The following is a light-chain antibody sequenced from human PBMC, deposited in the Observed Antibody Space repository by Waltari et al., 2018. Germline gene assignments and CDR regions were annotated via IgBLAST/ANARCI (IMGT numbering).Light chain of an antibody. CDR1: DSDVGAYDF. CDR3: SSYTTSSAPGV. CDR2: EVS. Sequence: QSALTQPASVSGSPGQSITISCSGTDSDVGAYDFVSWYQQHPGKAPHLIIYEVSNRRSGISNRFSASKSGNTASLTISWLQAEDEADYCCSSYTTSSAPGVFGTGTRVTVL. V-gene: IGLV2-14*01. J-gene: IGLJ1*01.